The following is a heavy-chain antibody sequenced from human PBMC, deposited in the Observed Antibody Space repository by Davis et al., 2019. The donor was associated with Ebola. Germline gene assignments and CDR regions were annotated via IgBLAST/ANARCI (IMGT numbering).Heavy chain of an antibody. CDR2: IIPIFGTA. CDR1: GGTFSSYA. V-gene: IGHV1-69*06. D-gene: IGHD4-11*01. J-gene: IGHJ6*02. Sequence: SVKVSCKASGGTFSSYAISWVRQAPGQGLEWMGGIIPIFGTANYAQKFQGRVTITADKSTSTAYMELSSLRSEDTAVYYCARAAYSNYPYYYYGMDVWGQGTTVTVSS. CDR3: ARAAYSNYPYYYYGMDV.